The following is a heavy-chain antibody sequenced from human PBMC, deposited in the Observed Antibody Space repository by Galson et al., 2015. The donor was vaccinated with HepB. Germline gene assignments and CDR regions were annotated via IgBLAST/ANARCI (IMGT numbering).Heavy chain of an antibody. CDR1: GGTFSSYA. V-gene: IGHV1-69*13. Sequence: SVKVSCKASGGTFSSYAISWVRQAPGQGLEWMGGIIPIFGTANYAQKFQGRVTITADESTSTAYMELSSLRSEDAAVYYCARDHVGRGGMDVWGQGTTVTVSS. CDR3: ARDHVGRGGMDV. D-gene: IGHD1-26*01. CDR2: IIPIFGTA. J-gene: IGHJ6*02.